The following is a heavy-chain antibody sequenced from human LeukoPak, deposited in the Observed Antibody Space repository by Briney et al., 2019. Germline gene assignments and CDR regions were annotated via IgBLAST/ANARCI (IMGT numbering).Heavy chain of an antibody. D-gene: IGHD3-22*01. Sequence: GGSLRLSCAASGFTFSSYAMSWVRQAPGKGLEWVSAISGSGGSTYYADSVKGRFTISRDNSKNTQFLQMNSLRAEDSAVYYCATDREGDPSAYYLVGGQGTLITVSS. CDR1: GFTFSSYA. V-gene: IGHV3-23*01. J-gene: IGHJ4*02. CDR3: ATDREGDPSAYYLV. CDR2: ISGSGGST.